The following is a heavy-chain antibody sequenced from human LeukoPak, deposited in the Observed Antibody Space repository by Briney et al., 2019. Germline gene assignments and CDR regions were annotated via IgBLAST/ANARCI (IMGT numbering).Heavy chain of an antibody. CDR2: IYPGDSDT. D-gene: IGHD6-13*01. CDR3: ARSYSSSWLRAWFDP. J-gene: IGHJ5*02. CDR1: GYSFTSYW. Sequence: GESLKIFCKGSGYSFTSYWIGWVRQMPGKGLQWMGIIYPGDSDTRYSPSFQGQVTISADTSISTAYLQWSSLTAADTAMYYCARSYSSSWLRAWFDPWGQGTLVTVSS. V-gene: IGHV5-51*01.